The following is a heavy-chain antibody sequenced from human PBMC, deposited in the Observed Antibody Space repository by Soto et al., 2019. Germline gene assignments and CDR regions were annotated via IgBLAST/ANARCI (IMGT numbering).Heavy chain of an antibody. CDR1: GFTFSSYA. CDR3: ARDGWDYGDHYWYFDL. J-gene: IGHJ2*01. V-gene: IGHV3-30-3*01. D-gene: IGHD4-17*01. Sequence: QVQLVESGGGVVQPGRSLRLSCAASGFTFSSYAMHWVRQAPGKGLEWVAVISYDGSNKYYADSVKGRFTISRDNSKNTLYLQMNSLRAEDTAVYYCARDGWDYGDHYWYFDLWGRGTLVTVSS. CDR2: ISYDGSNK.